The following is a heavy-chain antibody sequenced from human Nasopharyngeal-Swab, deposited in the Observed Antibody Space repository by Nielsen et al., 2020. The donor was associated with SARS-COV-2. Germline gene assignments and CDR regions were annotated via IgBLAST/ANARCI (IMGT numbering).Heavy chain of an antibody. D-gene: IGHD2-2*01. CDR2: MNPNSGNT. CDR1: GYTFTSYD. CDR3: ARLIVVVPAAPNSYMDV. V-gene: IGHV1-8*01. J-gene: IGHJ6*03. Sequence: ASAKVSCKASGYTFTSYDINWVRQATGQELEWMGWMNPNSGNTGYAQKFQGRVTMTRNTSISTAYMELSSLRSEDTAVYYCARLIVVVPAAPNSYMDVWGKGTTVTVSS.